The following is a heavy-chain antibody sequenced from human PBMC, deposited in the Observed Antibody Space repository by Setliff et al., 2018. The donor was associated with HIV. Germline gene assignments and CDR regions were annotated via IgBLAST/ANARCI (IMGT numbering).Heavy chain of an antibody. D-gene: IGHD3-9*01. CDR2: IIPILGIA. Sequence: SVKVSCKTSGGTFTTYSVSWVRQAPGQGLEWMGGIIPILGIASYSQKFQGRVTITADKSTSTAYMELSSLRSEDTAVYYCARDSLSTPYYDILTGYYKGRGFDYWGQGTLVTVSS. CDR1: GGTFTTYS. CDR3: ARDSLSTPYYDILTGYYKGRGFDY. V-gene: IGHV1-69*10. J-gene: IGHJ4*02.